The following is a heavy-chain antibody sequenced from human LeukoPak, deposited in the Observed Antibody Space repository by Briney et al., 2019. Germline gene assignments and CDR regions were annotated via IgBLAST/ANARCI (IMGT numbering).Heavy chain of an antibody. CDR3: ARDRVAVAATQDVYFDY. Sequence: GGSLRLSCAASGFTFSSYWMSWVRQAPGKGLEWVANMKQDGSEKYYVDSVKGRFTISRDNAKNSLYLQMNSLRAEDTAVYYCARDRVAVAATQDVYFDYWGQGTLVTVSS. J-gene: IGHJ4*02. D-gene: IGHD6-19*01. CDR2: MKQDGSEK. CDR1: GFTFSSYW. V-gene: IGHV3-7*03.